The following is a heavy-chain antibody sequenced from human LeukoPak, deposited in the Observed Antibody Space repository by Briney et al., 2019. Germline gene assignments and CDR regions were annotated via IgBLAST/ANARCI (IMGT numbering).Heavy chain of an antibody. V-gene: IGHV5-51*01. D-gene: IGHD3-10*01. Sequence: GESLKISCKGSGYTFTNYWIGWVRQMPGKGLEWMGIIYPGDSDTTYSPSFQGQVTISADKSIGTAYLQWSSLKASDTAVYYCARALNGRWFGEGNWFDPWGQGTLVTVSS. CDR3: ARALNGRWFGEGNWFDP. CDR1: GYTFTNYW. J-gene: IGHJ5*02. CDR2: IYPGDSDT.